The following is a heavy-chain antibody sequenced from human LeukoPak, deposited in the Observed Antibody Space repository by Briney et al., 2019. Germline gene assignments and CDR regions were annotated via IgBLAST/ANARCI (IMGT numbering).Heavy chain of an antibody. V-gene: IGHV1-69*13. J-gene: IGHJ4*02. CDR3: ATDKSVSSSWYSPFDY. CDR2: IIPIFGAA. D-gene: IGHD6-13*01. CDR1: GGTFSSYA. Sequence: ASVKVSCKASGGTFSSYAISWVRQAPGQGLEWMGGIIPIFGAANYAQKFQGRLTITADESTSTAYMELSSLRSEDTAVYYCATDKSVSSSWYSPFDYWGQGTLVTVSS.